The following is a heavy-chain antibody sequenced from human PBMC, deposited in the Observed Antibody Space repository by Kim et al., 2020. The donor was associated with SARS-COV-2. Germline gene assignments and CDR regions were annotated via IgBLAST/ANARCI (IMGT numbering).Heavy chain of an antibody. V-gene: IGHV1-2*06. CDR1: GYSFSGQN. CDR2: ISPNNGDT. CDR3: VRAFDY. Sequence: ASVKVSCKASGYSFSGQNIHWVRQAPGQGLEWVGRISPNNGDTKYAEKFQGRVTVTGDTSISTAYIEVNSLTSDDTAIYYCVRAFDYWGQGTLVTVSS. J-gene: IGHJ4*02.